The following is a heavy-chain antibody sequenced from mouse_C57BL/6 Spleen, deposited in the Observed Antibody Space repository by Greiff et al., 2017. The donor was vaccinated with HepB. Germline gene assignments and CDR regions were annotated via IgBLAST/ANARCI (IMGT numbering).Heavy chain of an antibody. CDR1: GYSITSGYY. D-gene: IGHD1-1*01. Sequence: EVQRVESGPGLVKPSQSLSLTCSVTGYSITSGYYWNWIRQFPGNKLEWMGYISYDGSNNYNPSLKNRISITRDTSKNQFFLKLNSVTTEDTATYYCARRGGSSSAWFAYWGQGTLVTVSA. CDR3: ARRGGSSSAWFAY. J-gene: IGHJ3*01. CDR2: ISYDGSN. V-gene: IGHV3-6*01.